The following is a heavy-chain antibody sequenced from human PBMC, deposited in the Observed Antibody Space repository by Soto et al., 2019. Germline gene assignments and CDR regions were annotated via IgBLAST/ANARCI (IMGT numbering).Heavy chain of an antibody. V-gene: IGHV3-30*14. CDR1: GFTFSAYT. CDR2: ISYGGRSE. Sequence: QMQLVESGGGVVQPGRSLRLSCAASGFTFSAYTMHWVRQAPGKGLEWVAVISYGGRSERYTDPVKGRFTVSRDNPKSTLYLQMNSLRAEDTATYYCARDGYSGRSDGFDIWGQGTMVTVSS. D-gene: IGHD1-26*01. CDR3: ARDGYSGRSDGFDI. J-gene: IGHJ3*02.